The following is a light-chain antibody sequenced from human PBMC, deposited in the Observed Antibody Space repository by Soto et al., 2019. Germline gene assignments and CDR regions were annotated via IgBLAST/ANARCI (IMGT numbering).Light chain of an antibody. CDR3: SSYTSSSTLDWV. V-gene: IGLV2-14*01. CDR1: SSDVGGYNY. Sequence: QSALTQPASVSGSPGQSITISCTGTSSDVGGYNYVSWYQQHPGKAPKLMIYEVSNRPSGVSNRFSSSKSGNTASLTISGLQAEDEADYYCSSYTSSSTLDWVFGGGTKVTVL. J-gene: IGLJ3*02. CDR2: EVS.